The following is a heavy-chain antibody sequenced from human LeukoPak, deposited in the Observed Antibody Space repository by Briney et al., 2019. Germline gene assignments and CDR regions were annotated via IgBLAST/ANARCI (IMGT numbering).Heavy chain of an antibody. D-gene: IGHD3-22*01. J-gene: IGHJ5*02. CDR2: IYYSGST. CDR1: GGSISSGGYY. Sequence: SQNLSLTCTVSGGSISSGGYYWSWIRQHPGKGLEWIGYIYYSGSTYYNPSLKSRVTISVDTSKNQFSLKLSSVTAADTAVYYCARDRGYDSSTDNWFDPWGQGTLVTVSS. CDR3: ARDRGYDSSTDNWFDP. V-gene: IGHV4-31*03.